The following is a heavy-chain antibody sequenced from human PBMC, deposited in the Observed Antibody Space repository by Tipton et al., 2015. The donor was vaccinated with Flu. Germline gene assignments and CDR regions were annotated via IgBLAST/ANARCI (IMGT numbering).Heavy chain of an antibody. D-gene: IGHD6-19*01. V-gene: IGHV4-59*12. CDR2: IYYSGST. CDR3: ARENSYSSGWYKGDYYYYYMDV. CDR1: GGSISSYY. Sequence: LRLSCTVSGGSISSYYWSWIRQPPGKGLEWIGYIYYSGSTNYNPSLKSRVTMSVDTSKNQFSLKLSSVTAADTAVYYCARENSYSSGWYKGDYYYYYMDVWGKGTTVTVSS. J-gene: IGHJ6*03.